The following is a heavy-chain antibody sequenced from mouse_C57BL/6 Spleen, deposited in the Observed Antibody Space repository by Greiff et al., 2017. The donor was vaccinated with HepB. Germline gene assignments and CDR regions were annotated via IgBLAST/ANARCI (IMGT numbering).Heavy chain of an antibody. CDR1: GFTFSDYY. Sequence: EVMLVESEGGLVQPGSSMKLSCTASGFTFSDYYMAWVRQVPEKGLEWVANINYDGSSTYYLDSLKSRFIISRDNAKNILYLQMSSLKSEDTATYYCARDLGRGFDYWGQGTTLTVSS. D-gene: IGHD4-1*01. J-gene: IGHJ2*01. V-gene: IGHV5-16*01. CDR2: INYDGSST. CDR3: ARDLGRGFDY.